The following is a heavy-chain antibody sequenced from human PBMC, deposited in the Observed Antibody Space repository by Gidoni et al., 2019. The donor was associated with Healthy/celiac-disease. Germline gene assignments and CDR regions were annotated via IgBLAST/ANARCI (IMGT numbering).Heavy chain of an antibody. CDR3: ARDSSSPRIAVAGTNFDY. D-gene: IGHD6-19*01. Sequence: EVQLVESGGGLVQHGGSLRLSCAASGFTFSSYSMNWVRQAPGKGLEWVSYISSSSSTIYYADSVKGRFTISRDNAKNSLYLQMNSLRDEDTAVYYCARDSSSPRIAVAGTNFDYWGQGTLVTVSS. J-gene: IGHJ4*02. CDR2: ISSSSSTI. V-gene: IGHV3-48*02. CDR1: GFTFSSYS.